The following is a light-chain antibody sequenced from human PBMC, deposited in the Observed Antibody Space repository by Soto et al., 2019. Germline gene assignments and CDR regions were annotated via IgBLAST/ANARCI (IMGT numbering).Light chain of an antibody. CDR1: SSDVGGYNY. J-gene: IGLJ2*01. V-gene: IGLV2-14*01. CDR3: SSYTSSSTASVV. CDR2: DVS. Sequence: QSALPHPASVSGSPVQSITISCTGTSSDVGGYNYVSWYQQHPGKAPKLMIYDVSNRPSGVSNRFSGSKSGNTASLTISGLQAEDEADYYCSSYTSSSTASVVFGGGTKLTVL.